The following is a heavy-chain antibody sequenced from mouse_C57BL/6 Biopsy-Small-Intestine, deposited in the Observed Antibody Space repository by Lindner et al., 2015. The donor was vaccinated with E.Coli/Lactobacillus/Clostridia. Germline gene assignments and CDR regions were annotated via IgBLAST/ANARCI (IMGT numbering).Heavy chain of an antibody. CDR1: GFTFSSYG. V-gene: IGHV5-6*01. D-gene: IGHD4-1*01. CDR2: ISSGGSYT. Sequence: VQLQESGGDLVKPGGPLKLSCAASGFTFSSYGMSWVRQTPDKRLEWVATISSGGSYTYYPDSVKGRFTISRDNAKNTLYLQMSSLKSEDTAMYYCARHSNWDYFDYWGQGTTLTVSS. J-gene: IGHJ2*01. CDR3: ARHSNWDYFDY.